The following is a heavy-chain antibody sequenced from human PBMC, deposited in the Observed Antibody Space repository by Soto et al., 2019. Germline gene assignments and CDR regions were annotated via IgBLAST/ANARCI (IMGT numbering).Heavy chain of an antibody. J-gene: IGHJ6*02. V-gene: IGHV2-26*01. CDR3: ARISSGSSGGYSYYGMDV. D-gene: IGHD6-19*01. CDR1: GFSLSNGRMG. Sequence: QVTLKESGPVLVKPTETLTLTCTVSGFSLSNGRMGVSWIRQPPGKALEWLAHIFSNDEKSYSTSLKSRLTISKDTSKRQVVLNMTTMDPVDTATYYCARISSGSSGGYSYYGMDVWGQGTTVTVSS. CDR2: IFSNDEK.